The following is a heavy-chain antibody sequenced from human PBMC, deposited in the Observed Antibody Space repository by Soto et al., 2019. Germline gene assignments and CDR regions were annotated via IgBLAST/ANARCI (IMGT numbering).Heavy chain of an antibody. CDR2: ISGSGGST. V-gene: IGHV3-23*01. CDR1: GFTFSSYA. CDR3: AKDLRKLWGWSYYFDY. Sequence: GGSLRLSCAASGFTFSSYAMSWVRQAPGKGLEWVSAISGSGGSTYYADSVKGRFTISRDNSKNTLYLQMNSLRAEDTAVYYCAKDLRKLWGWSYYFDYWGQGTLVTVSS. J-gene: IGHJ4*02. D-gene: IGHD3-16*01.